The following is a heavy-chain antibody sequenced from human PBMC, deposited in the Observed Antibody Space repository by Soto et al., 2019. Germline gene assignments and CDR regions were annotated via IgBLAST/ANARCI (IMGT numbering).Heavy chain of an antibody. J-gene: IGHJ4*02. CDR3: AKGLGNDCSGGACFSGN. CDR1: GFTFSSYV. CDR2: ISNSGGST. Sequence: EVQLLESGGGLVQPGGSLRLSCAASGFTFSSYVMIWVRQAPGKGLEWVSGISNSGGSTYYADSVKGRFSVSRDNSKNTLYLQMNSLRAEDTALYYCAKGLGNDCSGGACFSGNWGQGTLVTVSP. D-gene: IGHD2-15*01. V-gene: IGHV3-23*01.